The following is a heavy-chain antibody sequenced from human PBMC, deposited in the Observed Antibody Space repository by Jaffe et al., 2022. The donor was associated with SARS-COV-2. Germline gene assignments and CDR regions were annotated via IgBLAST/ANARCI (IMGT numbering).Heavy chain of an antibody. D-gene: IGHD3-10*01. Sequence: QVSLRESGPALVKPTQTLTLTCTFSGFSLSTSGVCVAWIRQPPGKALEWLALIDWDDDKYYNTSLKTRLAISKDPSKSQVVLTMTDVDPLDTATYFCARTGSPYGHYFHFWGQGTLVTVSS. CDR2: IDWDDDK. V-gene: IGHV2-70*01. J-gene: IGHJ4*02. CDR1: GFSLSTSGVC. CDR3: ARTGSPYGHYFHF.